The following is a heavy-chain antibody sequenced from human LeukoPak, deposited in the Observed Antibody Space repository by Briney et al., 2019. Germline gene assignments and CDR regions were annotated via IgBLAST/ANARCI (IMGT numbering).Heavy chain of an antibody. D-gene: IGHD2-2*01. Sequence: PSETLSLTCTVSGGSISSSSYYWGWIRQPPGKGLEWIGSIYYSGSTYYNPSLESRVTISVDTSKNQFSLKLSSVTAADTAVYYCARYTRYCSSTSCYYRTYYFDYWGQGTLVTVSS. CDR3: ARYTRYCSSTSCYYRTYYFDY. V-gene: IGHV4-39*01. CDR1: GGSISSSSYY. J-gene: IGHJ4*02. CDR2: IYYSGST.